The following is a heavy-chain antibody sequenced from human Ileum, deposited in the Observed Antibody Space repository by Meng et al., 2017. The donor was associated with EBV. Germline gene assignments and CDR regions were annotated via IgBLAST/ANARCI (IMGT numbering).Heavy chain of an antibody. CDR2: IQHSGST. CDR1: GGSISSGGHS. Sequence: QLQLQGSGSGLGKPSQTLSLTCAVSGGSISSGGHSWSWIRQQPGKGLEWIGDIQHSGSTYYNPSLKSRVTISVDRSRNQFSLKLSSVTAADTAVYYCARAHPVVYFFDYWGQGTLVTVSS. D-gene: IGHD4-23*01. V-gene: IGHV4-30-2*01. CDR3: ARAHPVVYFFDY. J-gene: IGHJ4*02.